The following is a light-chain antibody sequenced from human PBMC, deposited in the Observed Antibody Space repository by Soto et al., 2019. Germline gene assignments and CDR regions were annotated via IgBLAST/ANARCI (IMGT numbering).Light chain of an antibody. Sequence: DIVMTQSPDSLAVSLGERATINCKSSQSVLYSSNNKNYLAWYQQKPGQPPKLLIYWASTRESGVPDRFSGSGSGTDFTLTISSLQAEDVAVYYCQQYYSTLTWMFGQGTKVEIK. V-gene: IGKV4-1*01. J-gene: IGKJ1*01. CDR1: QSVLYSSNNKNY. CDR2: WAS. CDR3: QQYYSTLTWM.